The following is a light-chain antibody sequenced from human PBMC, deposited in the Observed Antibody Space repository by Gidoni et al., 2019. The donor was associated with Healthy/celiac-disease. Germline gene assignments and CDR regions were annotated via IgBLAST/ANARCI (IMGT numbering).Light chain of an antibody. CDR3: QQYDNLPLH. Sequence: DIQMTQSPSSLSASVGDRVTITCQASQDISNYLNWYQQKPGKAPKLLIYDASNLETRVPSRFSGSGSGTDFTFTISSLQPEDIATYYCQQYDNLPLHFGGGTKVEIK. CDR2: DAS. CDR1: QDISNY. J-gene: IGKJ4*01. V-gene: IGKV1-33*01.